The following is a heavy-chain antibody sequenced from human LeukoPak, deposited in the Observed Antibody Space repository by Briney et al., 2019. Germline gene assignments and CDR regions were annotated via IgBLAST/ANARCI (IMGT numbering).Heavy chain of an antibody. D-gene: IGHD4-17*01. Sequence: PGGSLRLSCAASGFTFSSYSMNWVRQAPGKGLEWVSSISSSSSYIYYADSVKGQFTISRDNAKNSLYLQMNSLRAEDTAVYYCARSLDYGDYAPIDYWGQGTLVTVSS. V-gene: IGHV3-21*01. CDR3: ARSLDYGDYAPIDY. J-gene: IGHJ4*02. CDR2: ISSSSSYI. CDR1: GFTFSSYS.